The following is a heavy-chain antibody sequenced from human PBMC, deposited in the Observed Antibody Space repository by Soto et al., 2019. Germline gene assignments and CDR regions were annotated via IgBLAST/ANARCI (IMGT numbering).Heavy chain of an antibody. V-gene: IGHV1-69*13. D-gene: IGHD3-22*01. CDR2: IIPIFGTA. Sequence: SVKVSCKASGGTFSSYAISWVRQAPGQGLECMGGIIPIFGTANYAQKFQGRVTITADESTSTAYMELSSLRSEDTAVYYCARDYYDSSGYYYRPHDAFDIWGQGTMVTVSS. CDR1: GGTFSSYA. CDR3: ARDYYDSSGYYYRPHDAFDI. J-gene: IGHJ3*02.